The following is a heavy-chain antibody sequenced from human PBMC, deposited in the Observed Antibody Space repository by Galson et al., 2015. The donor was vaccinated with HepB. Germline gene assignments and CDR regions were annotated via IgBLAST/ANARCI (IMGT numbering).Heavy chain of an antibody. D-gene: IGHD6-19*01. CDR3: AKEAQWLIPTDYYYGMDV. CDR2: ISYDGSNK. Sequence: SLRLSCAASGFTFSSYGMHWVRQAPGKGLEWVAVISYDGSNKYYADSVKGRFTISRDNSKNTLYLQMNSLRAEDTAVYYCAKEAQWLIPTDYYYGMDVWGQGTTVTVSS. J-gene: IGHJ6*02. V-gene: IGHV3-30*18. CDR1: GFTFSSYG.